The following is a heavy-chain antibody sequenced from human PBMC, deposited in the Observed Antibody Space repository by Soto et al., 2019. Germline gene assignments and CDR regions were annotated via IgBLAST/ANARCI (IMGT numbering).Heavy chain of an antibody. V-gene: IGHV3-72*01. D-gene: IGHD1-26*01. CDR1: GFTFSDHY. CDR2: SRNKANSYST. Sequence: EVQLVESGGGLVQPGGSLRLSCAASGFTFSDHYMDWVRQAPGKGLEWVGRSRNKANSYSTEYAASGKGRFTISRDESKNSRYLQMNSLKTEDTAVYYCARFSGSYTRGLDYWGQGTLVTVSS. CDR3: ARFSGSYTRGLDY. J-gene: IGHJ4*02.